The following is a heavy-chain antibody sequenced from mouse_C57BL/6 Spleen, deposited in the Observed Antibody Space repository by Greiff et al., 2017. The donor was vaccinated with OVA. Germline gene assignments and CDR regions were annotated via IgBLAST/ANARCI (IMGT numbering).Heavy chain of an antibody. D-gene: IGHD2-1*01. CDR2: IDPSDSET. J-gene: IGHJ3*01. CDR3: VRGGNPTSSWFAY. V-gene: IGHV1-52*01. Sequence: VQLQQPGAELVRPGSSVKLSCKASGYTFTSYWMHWVKQRPIQGLEWIGNIDPSDSETHYNQKFKDKATLTVDKSSSTAYMQLSSLTSEDSAVYYGVRGGNPTSSWFAYWGQGTLVTVSA. CDR1: GYTFTSYW.